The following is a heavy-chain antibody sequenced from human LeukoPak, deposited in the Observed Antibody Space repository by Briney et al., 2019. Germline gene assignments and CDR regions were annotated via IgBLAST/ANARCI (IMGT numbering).Heavy chain of an antibody. J-gene: IGHJ4*02. Sequence: GGSLRLSCAASGFTVSGNYMSWVRQAPGKGLEWVSIIYTGATTYYADSVKGRFTLSRDNSKNTLYLQMNSLRAEDTAMYYCAGVASRAFDYWGQGTLVTVSS. CDR3: AGVASRAFDY. CDR2: IYTGATT. V-gene: IGHV3-66*01. CDR1: GFTVSGNY.